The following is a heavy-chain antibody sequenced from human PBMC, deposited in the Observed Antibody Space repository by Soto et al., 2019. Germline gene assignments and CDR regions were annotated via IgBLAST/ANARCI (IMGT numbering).Heavy chain of an antibody. Sequence: QVQLVESGGGVVQPGRSLRLSCAASGFTFSSYGMHWVRQAPGKGLEWVAVIWYDGSNKYYADCVKGRFTISRDNSKNTLYLQMNSLRADDTVVYYGARRSSSRWHDAFDIWGQGTMVTVSS. CDR2: IWYDGSNK. J-gene: IGHJ3*02. CDR3: ARRSSSRWHDAFDI. CDR1: GFTFSSYG. V-gene: IGHV3-33*01. D-gene: IGHD6-13*01.